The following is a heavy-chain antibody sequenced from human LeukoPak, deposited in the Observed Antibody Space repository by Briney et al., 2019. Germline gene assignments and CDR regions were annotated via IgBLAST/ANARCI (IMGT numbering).Heavy chain of an antibody. V-gene: IGHV1-69*13. D-gene: IGHD3-22*01. J-gene: IGHJ3*02. CDR3: AREKPLGITMIVPLSAFDI. CDR1: RGTFSSYA. CDR2: IIPIFGTA. Sequence: SVKVSCKASRGTFSSYAISWVRQAPGQGLEWMGGIIPIFGTANYAQKFQGRVTITADESTSTAYMELSSLRSEDTAVYYCAREKPLGITMIVPLSAFDIWGQGTMVTVSS.